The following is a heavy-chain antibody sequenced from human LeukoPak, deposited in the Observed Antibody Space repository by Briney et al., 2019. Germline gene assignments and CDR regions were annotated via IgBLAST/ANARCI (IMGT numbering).Heavy chain of an antibody. CDR2: IRSSDGAI. J-gene: IGHJ4*02. Sequence: GGSLRLSCAPSGFTFRLYSMNWVRQAPGKGLEWVSYIRSSDGAIAYADSVKGRFTISRDDAKNSLYLQMNSLRHEDTAVYYCARDRDWAFDYWGQGTLITVSS. D-gene: IGHD3-9*01. CDR1: GFTFRLYS. V-gene: IGHV3-48*02. CDR3: ARDRDWAFDY.